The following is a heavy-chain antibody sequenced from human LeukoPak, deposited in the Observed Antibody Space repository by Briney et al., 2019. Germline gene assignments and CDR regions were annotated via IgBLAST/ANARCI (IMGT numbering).Heavy chain of an antibody. D-gene: IGHD5-12*01. V-gene: IGHV1-24*01. CDR1: GYTLTELS. CDR2: FDLGDGET. CDR3: AAGDPWHLLDY. J-gene: IGHJ4*02. Sequence: ASVKVSCKVSGYTLTELSMHWVRQAPGKGLEWMGGFDLGDGETIFAQKFQGRVTMTEDTSTGTAYMELRSLTSEDTAVYYCAAGDPWHLLDYWGQGTLVTVSS.